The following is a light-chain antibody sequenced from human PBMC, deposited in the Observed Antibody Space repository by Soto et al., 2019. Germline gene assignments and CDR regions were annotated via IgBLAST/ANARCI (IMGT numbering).Light chain of an antibody. V-gene: IGLV2-14*01. CDR3: SSYTRSSSVV. J-gene: IGLJ2*01. Sequence: QSALTQPASVSGSPGQSITISCTGTSSDVGGYNYVSWYQQHPGKAPKLMIYDVSNRPSGVSNRFSGSKSGNTASLTIAGLPAEDEADYYCSSYTRSSSVVFGGGTQLTVL. CDR2: DVS. CDR1: SSDVGGYNY.